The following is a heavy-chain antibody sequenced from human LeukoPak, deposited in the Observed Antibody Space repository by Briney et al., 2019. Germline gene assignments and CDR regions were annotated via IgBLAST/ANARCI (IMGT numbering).Heavy chain of an antibody. V-gene: IGHV5-51*01. D-gene: IGHD6-13*01. Sequence: GESLKISCKGSGYSFTSYWIGWVRQMPGKGLEWMGIIYPGDSDTGYSPSFQGQVTISADKSISTTYLQWSSLKASDTAMYYCARATLGIAAAGSVWGQGTLVTVSS. J-gene: IGHJ4*02. CDR1: GYSFTSYW. CDR3: ARATLGIAAAGSV. CDR2: IYPGDSDT.